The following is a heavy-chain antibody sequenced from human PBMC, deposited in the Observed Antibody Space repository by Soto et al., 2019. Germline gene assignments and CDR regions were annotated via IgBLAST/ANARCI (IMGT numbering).Heavy chain of an antibody. CDR3: AKDRCGDGSFYNFDQ. V-gene: IGHV3-23*01. Sequence: EVRLLESGGALVQTGGSLRLSCVTSGFRFSSYAMSWVRQAPGKGLEWVAALIGRGDNTQYADSVKGRFTISRDISKNTLYLQMNSLGAEDTAIYYCAKDRCGDGSFYNFDQWGQGTLVTVSS. CDR1: GFRFSSYA. J-gene: IGHJ4*02. CDR2: LIGRGDNT. D-gene: IGHD6-19*01.